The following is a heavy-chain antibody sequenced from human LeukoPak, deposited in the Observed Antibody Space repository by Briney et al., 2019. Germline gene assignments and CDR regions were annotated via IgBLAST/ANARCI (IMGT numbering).Heavy chain of an antibody. J-gene: IGHJ5*02. CDR1: GGSISSGDYY. CDR3: VVAAPYNWFDP. D-gene: IGHD2-15*01. CDR2: IYYSGST. V-gene: IGHV4-30-4*01. Sequence: ASQTLSLTCTVPGGSISSGDYYWSWIRQPPGKGLEWIGYIYYSGSTYYNPSLKSRVTISVDTSKNQFSLKLSSVTAADTAVYYCVVAAPYNWFDPWGQGTLVTVSS.